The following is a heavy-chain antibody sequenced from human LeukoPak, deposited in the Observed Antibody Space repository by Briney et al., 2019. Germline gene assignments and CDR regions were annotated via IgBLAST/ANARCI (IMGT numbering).Heavy chain of an antibody. V-gene: IGHV3-7*01. CDR3: AISTPRIAAAAYYYYYMDV. CDR1: GFTFSSFW. J-gene: IGHJ6*03. Sequence: PGGSLRLSCAASGFTFSSFWMSWVRQAPGKGLEWVANIKQDGSEKYYVDSVKGRFTISRDNAKNSLYLQVNSLRAEDTAVYYCAISTPRIAAAAYYYYYMDVWGKGTTVTVSS. D-gene: IGHD6-13*01. CDR2: IKQDGSEK.